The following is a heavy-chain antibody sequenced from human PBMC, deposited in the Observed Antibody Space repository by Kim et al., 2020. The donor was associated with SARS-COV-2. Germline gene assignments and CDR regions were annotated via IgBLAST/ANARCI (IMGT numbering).Heavy chain of an antibody. CDR1: GFTFSSYS. Sequence: GGSLRLSCAASGFTFSSYSMNWVRQAPGKGLEWVSSISSSSSYIYYADSVKGRFTISRDNAKNSLYLQMNSLRAEDTAVYYCARVDAVAGYNWFDPWGQGTLVTVSS. CDR2: ISSSSSYI. J-gene: IGHJ5*02. V-gene: IGHV3-21*01. CDR3: ARVDAVAGYNWFDP. D-gene: IGHD6-19*01.